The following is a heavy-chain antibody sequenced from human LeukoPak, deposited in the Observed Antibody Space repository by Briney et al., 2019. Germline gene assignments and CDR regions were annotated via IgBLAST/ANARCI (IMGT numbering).Heavy chain of an antibody. CDR2: IRNKANRYTT. J-gene: IGHJ4*02. Sequence: PGGSLRLSCAASGFTFQNYAMSWVRQAPGEGLEWVARIRNKANRYTTEYAASVKGRFTISRDDSENSLYLQMDSLKTEDTAVYYCARSPLGIAPFDYWGQGTLVTVSS. D-gene: IGHD7-27*01. CDR1: GFTFQNYA. V-gene: IGHV3-72*01. CDR3: ARSPLGIAPFDY.